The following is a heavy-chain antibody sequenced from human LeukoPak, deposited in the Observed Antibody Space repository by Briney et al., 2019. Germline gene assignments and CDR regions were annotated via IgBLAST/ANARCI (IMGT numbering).Heavy chain of an antibody. CDR1: GFTFSGYA. V-gene: IGHV3-64D*09. D-gene: IGHD6-13*01. J-gene: IGHJ4*02. CDR2: ITSDGGDT. CDR3: VKSRATSWYVLDF. Sequence: GGSLRLSCSASGFTFSGYAMHWVRQAPGKGLEYVSVITSDGGDTYYADSVKGRFTISRDNSKNTLYLQMSSLKPEDTAVYYCVKSRATSWYVLDFWGQGTLVTVSS.